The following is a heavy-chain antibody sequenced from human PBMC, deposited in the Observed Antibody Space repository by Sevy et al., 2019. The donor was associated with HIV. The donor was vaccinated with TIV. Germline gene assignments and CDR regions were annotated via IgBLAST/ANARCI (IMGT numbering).Heavy chain of an antibody. Sequence: GGSLRLSCAASGFTFSSYSMNWVRQAPGKGLEWVSSISSSSSYIYYAGSVKGRFTISRDNAKNSMYLQMNSLRAEDTAVYYCARASRIAVAVAVFDYWGQGTLVTVSS. CDR2: ISSSSSYI. D-gene: IGHD6-19*01. V-gene: IGHV3-21*01. CDR3: ARASRIAVAVAVFDY. CDR1: GFTFSSYS. J-gene: IGHJ4*02.